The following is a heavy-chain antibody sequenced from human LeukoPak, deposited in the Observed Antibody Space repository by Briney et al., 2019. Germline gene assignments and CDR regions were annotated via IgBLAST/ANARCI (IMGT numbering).Heavy chain of an antibody. Sequence: GGSLRLSCAASGFTFTNYAFHWVRQAPGKGLEYVSAISVSGGSTYYANSVKGRFTISRDNSKNTLYLQMGSLRAEDMAVYYCARSVGEYCNSTTCYGNWFDPWGQGTLVTVSS. V-gene: IGHV3-64*01. J-gene: IGHJ5*02. CDR3: ARSVGEYCNSTTCYGNWFDP. CDR1: GFTFTNYA. D-gene: IGHD2-2*01. CDR2: ISVSGGST.